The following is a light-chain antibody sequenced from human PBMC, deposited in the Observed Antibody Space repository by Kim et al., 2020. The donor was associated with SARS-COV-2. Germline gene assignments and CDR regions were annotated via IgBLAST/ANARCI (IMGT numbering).Light chain of an antibody. CDR1: QSVGSSF. J-gene: IGKJ2*01. V-gene: IGKV3-20*01. Sequence: EIVLTQSPGTLSLSPGERATLSCRASQSVGSSFLAWYQQKPGQAPTLLIYEASTRATGIPDRFSGSGSGTDFTLTISRLEPEDFAVYYCQQFGGSSYTSGQGTNLEI. CDR3: QQFGGSSYT. CDR2: EAS.